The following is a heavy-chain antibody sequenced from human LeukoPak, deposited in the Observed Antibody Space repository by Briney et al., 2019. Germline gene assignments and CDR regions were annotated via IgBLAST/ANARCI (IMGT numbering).Heavy chain of an antibody. D-gene: IGHD3-9*01. CDR2: INWNGGST. CDR3: FRQMTAYDILTGVYYYYMDV. Sequence: PGGSLRLSCAASGFTFSSYEMNWVRQAPGKGLELVSGINWNGGSTGYADSVKGRFTISRDNAKNSLYLQMNSLRAEDTALYFFFRQMTAYDILTGVYYYYMDVWGKGTTVTVSS. V-gene: IGHV3-20*04. CDR1: GFTFSSYE. J-gene: IGHJ6*03.